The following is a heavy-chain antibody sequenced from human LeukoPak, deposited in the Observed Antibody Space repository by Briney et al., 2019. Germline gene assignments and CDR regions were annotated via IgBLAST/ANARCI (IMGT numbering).Heavy chain of an antibody. Sequence: PSETLCLTCTVSGGSINTYYWSWIRQPPGKGLEWIGYIFYTGSTNYKPSLKSRVTISVDTSKNEFSLKLSSVTAADTAVYYCARHESGYYTDVWGKGTTVTVSS. CDR1: GGSINTYY. V-gene: IGHV4-59*01. CDR2: IFYTGST. CDR3: ARHESGYYTDV. J-gene: IGHJ6*03.